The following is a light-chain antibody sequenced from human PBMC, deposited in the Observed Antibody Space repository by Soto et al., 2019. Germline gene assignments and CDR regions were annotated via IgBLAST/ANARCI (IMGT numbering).Light chain of an antibody. Sequence: DIQMTQSPSSLSASVGDRATITCRASQVIRNDLAWYQQKPGKAPKRLIYAASSLQSGVPSRFSASGSGTEFTLTFSSLQPEDFVTYYCLQHSSFPFTFGPGTKVDIK. CDR2: AAS. CDR1: QVIRND. V-gene: IGKV1-17*01. J-gene: IGKJ3*01. CDR3: LQHSSFPFT.